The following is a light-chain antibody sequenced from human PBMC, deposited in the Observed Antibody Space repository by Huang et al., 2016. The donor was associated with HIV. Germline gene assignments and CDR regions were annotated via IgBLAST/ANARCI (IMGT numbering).Light chain of an antibody. CDR3: HQYNSHARM. CDR2: KAS. V-gene: IGKV1-5*03. CDR1: QSISDW. Sequence: DVQMTQSPSTLSASVGDRVTITCRASQSISDWLAWYQQKPGKATKLLIYKASSLESVVPSRFSGSGSGTAFTLTISSLQPDDFATYYCHQYNSHARMFGQGTKVEIK. J-gene: IGKJ1*01.